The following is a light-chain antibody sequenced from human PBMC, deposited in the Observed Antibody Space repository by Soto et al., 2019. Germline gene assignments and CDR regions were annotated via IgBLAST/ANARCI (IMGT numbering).Light chain of an antibody. J-gene: IGLJ2*01. Sequence: QSVLTQPPSVSGAPGQRVTISCTGSSSNIGAIYGVHWYQHIAGTAPKLLFYLNGDRPSGVPDRFSASKSGASASLAISGLQAGDEGLYYCQSYDSSLKSVVFGGGTKLTVL. CDR3: QSYDSSLKSVV. CDR2: LNG. CDR1: SSNIGAIYG. V-gene: IGLV1-40*01.